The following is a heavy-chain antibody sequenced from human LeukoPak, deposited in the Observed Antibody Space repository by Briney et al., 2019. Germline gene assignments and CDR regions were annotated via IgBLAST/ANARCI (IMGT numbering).Heavy chain of an antibody. V-gene: IGHV3-23*01. D-gene: IGHD4-17*01. Sequence: GGSLRLSCGASSFTFSSYVMSWVRQAPGKGLEWVSTVSTTGGSTYYADSVKGRFTISRDNSKNTLYLQMNSLRAEDTAVYYCARDDYGETFDYWGQGTLVTVSS. CDR2: VSTTGGST. CDR3: ARDDYGETFDY. J-gene: IGHJ4*02. CDR1: SFTFSSYV.